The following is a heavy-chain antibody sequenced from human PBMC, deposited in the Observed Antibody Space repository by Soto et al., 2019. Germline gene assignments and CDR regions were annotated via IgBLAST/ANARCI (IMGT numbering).Heavy chain of an antibody. Sequence: GGSLRLSCAASGFTFSSYGMHWVRQAPGKGLEWVSAITGDGEKTYYADSVKGRFAISRDDSKNTLYLQMYSLRAEDTALYYCAKRQDSVSTLIDYWGQGTLVTVSS. CDR2: ITGDGEKT. V-gene: IGHV3-23*01. CDR3: AKRQDSVSTLIDY. J-gene: IGHJ4*02. CDR1: GFTFSSYG. D-gene: IGHD2-15*01.